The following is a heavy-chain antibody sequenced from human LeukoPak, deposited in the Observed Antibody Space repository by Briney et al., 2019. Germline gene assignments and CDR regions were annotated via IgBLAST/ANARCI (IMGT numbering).Heavy chain of an antibody. J-gene: IGHJ3*02. Sequence: SETLSLTCTVSGDSISSYYWSWIRQPPGKGLEWIGYIYYSGSTNYNPSLKSRVTISVDTSKNQFSLKLSSVTAADTAVYYCARAAPWFGEFDAFDIWGQGTMVTVSS. D-gene: IGHD3-10*01. V-gene: IGHV4-59*01. CDR3: ARAAPWFGEFDAFDI. CDR2: IYYSGST. CDR1: GDSISSYY.